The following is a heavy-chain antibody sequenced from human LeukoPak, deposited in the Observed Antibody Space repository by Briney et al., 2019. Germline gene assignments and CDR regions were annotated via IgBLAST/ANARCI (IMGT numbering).Heavy chain of an antibody. D-gene: IGHD3-22*01. V-gene: IGHV4-4*07. CDR1: GGSISSYY. CDR3: ARDSYYYDSSGYLNFDY. J-gene: IGHJ4*02. Sequence: SSETLSLTCTVSGGSISSYYWSWIRQPAGKGLEWIGRIYTSGSTNYNPSLKSRVTMSVDTSKNQFSLKLSSVTAADTAVYYCARDSYYYDSSGYLNFDYWGQGTLVTVSS. CDR2: IYTSGST.